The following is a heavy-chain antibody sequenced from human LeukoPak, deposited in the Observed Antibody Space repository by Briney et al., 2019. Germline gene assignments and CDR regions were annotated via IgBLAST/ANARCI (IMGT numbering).Heavy chain of an antibody. D-gene: IGHD3-22*01. CDR1: GFTFSSYS. J-gene: IGHJ4*02. V-gene: IGHV3-21*01. CDR2: ITSSSRYI. Sequence: TGGSLRLSCAASGFTFSSYSMNWVRQAPGKGLEWVSSITSSSRYIYHADSVKGRFTISRDNAKNSLYLQMNSLRAEDTAVYYCARLDDSSTYYVKYWGQGTLVTVSS. CDR3: ARLDDSSTYYVKY.